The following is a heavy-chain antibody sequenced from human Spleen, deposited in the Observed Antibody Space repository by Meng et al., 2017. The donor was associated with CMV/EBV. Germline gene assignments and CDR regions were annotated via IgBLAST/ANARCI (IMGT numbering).Heavy chain of an antibody. CDR2: IYPGDSDT. D-gene: IGHD3-10*01. CDR3: ARHITMIRGIGSEFDP. J-gene: IGHJ5*02. V-gene: IGHV5-51*01. CDR1: RSSFTTFW. Sequence: SRSSFTTFWIGWVRQMPGKGLEWLGVIYPGDSDTTYSPSFQGQVTISADKSISTAYLQWSSLRASDTAMYYCARHITMIRGIGSEFDPWGQGTLVTVSS.